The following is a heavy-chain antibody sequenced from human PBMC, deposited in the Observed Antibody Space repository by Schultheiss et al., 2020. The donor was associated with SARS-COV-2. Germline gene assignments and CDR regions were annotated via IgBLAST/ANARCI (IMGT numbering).Heavy chain of an antibody. Sequence: SETLSLTCTVSGGSISSSSYYWGWIRQPPGKGLEWIGSIYYSGSTYYNPSLKSRVTISVDTSKNQFSLKLSSVTAADTAVYYCARVERSCSTSCQRWFDPWGQGTLVTASS. CDR2: IYYSGST. CDR1: GGSISSSSYY. J-gene: IGHJ5*02. CDR3: ARVERSCSTSCQRWFDP. V-gene: IGHV4-39*01. D-gene: IGHD2-2*01.